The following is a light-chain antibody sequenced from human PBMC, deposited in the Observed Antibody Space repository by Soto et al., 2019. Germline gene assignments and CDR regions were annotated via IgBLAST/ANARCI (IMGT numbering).Light chain of an antibody. J-gene: IGKJ1*01. V-gene: IGKV1-6*01. Sequence: AIQMTQSPSSLSASVGDRVTITCRASQGIRNDLGWYQQKPGKAPKLLIYAASSLQSGVPSRFSGSGSGTDFNLTIITPQPEDFATDDWQQDYNYPRTFGQGTKVEIK. CDR3: QQDYNYPRT. CDR1: QGIRND. CDR2: AAS.